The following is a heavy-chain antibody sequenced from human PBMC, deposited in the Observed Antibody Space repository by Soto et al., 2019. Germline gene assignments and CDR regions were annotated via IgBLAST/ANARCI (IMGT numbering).Heavy chain of an antibody. V-gene: IGHV3-23*01. CDR2: ISGGGGNT. CDR1: GFTFSSYA. Sequence: GGSLRLSCAASGFTFSSYAVGWVRQAPGKGLEWVSVISGGGGNTYNADSVKGRFTISRDNSKNTLYLQMNSLRAEDTAVYYCAKVQNFAYYYDSSGYSFDYWGQGTLVTVSS. D-gene: IGHD3-22*01. CDR3: AKVQNFAYYYDSSGYSFDY. J-gene: IGHJ4*02.